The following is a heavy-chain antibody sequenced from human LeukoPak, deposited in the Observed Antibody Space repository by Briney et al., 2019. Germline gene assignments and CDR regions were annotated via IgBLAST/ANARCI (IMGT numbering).Heavy chain of an antibody. J-gene: IGHJ4*02. Sequence: PSETLSLTCTVSGGSISSGDYYWSWIRQPPGKGLEWIWYMYYSGSTYYNPSLDSRVTISVDTSKNQYSLMLRSVTAAGTAVYYCASGSYYYDSSGLGYYFDYWGQGTLVTVSS. CDR3: ASGSYYYDSSGLGYYFDY. CDR1: GGSISSGDYY. CDR2: MYYSGST. D-gene: IGHD3-22*01. V-gene: IGHV4-30-4*08.